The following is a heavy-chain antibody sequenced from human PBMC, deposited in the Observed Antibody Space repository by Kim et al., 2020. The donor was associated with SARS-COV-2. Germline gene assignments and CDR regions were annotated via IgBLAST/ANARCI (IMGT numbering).Heavy chain of an antibody. CDR1: GFTFSSYW. CDR3: ARAMVGGYFDY. V-gene: IGHV3-74*01. Sequence: GGSLRLSCAASGFTFSSYWMHWVRQAPGKGLVWVSRINSDGSSTSYADSVKGRFTISRDNAKNTLYLQMNSLRAEDTAVYYCARAMVGGYFDYWGQGTLVTVSS. CDR2: INSDGSST. D-gene: IGHD2-15*01. J-gene: IGHJ4*02.